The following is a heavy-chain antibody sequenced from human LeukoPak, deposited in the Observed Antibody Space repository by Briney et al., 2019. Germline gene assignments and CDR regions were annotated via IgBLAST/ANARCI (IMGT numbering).Heavy chain of an antibody. CDR3: ARDEIRITIFGVVIPAYMDV. CDR1: GFTFTKYW. CDR2: IKQDGSEK. V-gene: IGHV3-7*01. D-gene: IGHD3-3*01. J-gene: IGHJ6*03. Sequence: SGDSLRLSCAASGFTFTKYWMTWVRQAPGKGLEWVGNIKQDGSEKYYVDSVKGRFTISRDNAKNSLYLQMNSLRAEDTAVYYCARDEIRITIFGVVIPAYMDVWGKGTTVTVSS.